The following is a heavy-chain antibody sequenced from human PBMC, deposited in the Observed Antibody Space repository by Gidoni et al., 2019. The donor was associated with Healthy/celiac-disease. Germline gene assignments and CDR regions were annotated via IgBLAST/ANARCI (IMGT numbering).Heavy chain of an antibody. CDR3: ARDGMASLDY. CDR1: GGSISSGGYY. CDR2: IYYSGST. D-gene: IGHD5-12*01. V-gene: IGHV4-31*03. Sequence: QVQLQESGPGMVKPSQPRSLARTVSGGSISSGGYYWSWIRQHPGKGLEWMGYIYYSGSTYYNPSLKSRVTISVDTSKNQFSLKLSSVTAADAAVYYCARDGMASLDYWGQGTLVTVSS. J-gene: IGHJ4*02.